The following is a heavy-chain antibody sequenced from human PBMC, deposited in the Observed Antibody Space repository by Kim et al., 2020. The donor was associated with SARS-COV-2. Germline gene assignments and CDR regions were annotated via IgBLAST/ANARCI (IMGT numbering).Heavy chain of an antibody. D-gene: IGHD6-6*01. V-gene: IGHV4-34*01. J-gene: IGHJ5*02. CDR3: ARGYFSIAARVRWFDP. Sequence: SLKSRVTISVDTSKNQFSLKLSSVTAADTAVYYCARGYFSIAARVRWFDPWGQGTLVTVSS.